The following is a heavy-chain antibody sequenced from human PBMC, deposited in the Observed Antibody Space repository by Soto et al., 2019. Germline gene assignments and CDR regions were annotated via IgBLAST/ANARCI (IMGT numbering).Heavy chain of an antibody. V-gene: IGHV3-74*01. CDR3: ARGDHFDWLPPTDY. CDR2: INSDGSST. D-gene: IGHD3-9*01. CDR1: GFTFSSYW. Sequence: EVQLVESGGGLVQPGGSLRLSCAASGFTFSSYWMHWVRQAPGKGLVWVSRINSDGSSTSYADSVKGRFTISRDNAKNTLYLQMNSLRAEDTAVYYCARGDHFDWLPPTDYWGQGTLVTVSS. J-gene: IGHJ4*02.